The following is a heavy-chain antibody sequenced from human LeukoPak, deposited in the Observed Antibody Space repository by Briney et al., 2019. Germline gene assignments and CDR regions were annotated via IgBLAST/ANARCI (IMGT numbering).Heavy chain of an antibody. CDR1: GYTFISYG. V-gene: IGHV1-2*02. D-gene: IGHD2-2*01. J-gene: IGHJ4*02. Sequence: ASVKVSCKASGYTFISYGISWVRQAPGQGLEWMGWINPNSDGTNYAQKFQGRVTMTRDTSISTAYMELSRLRSDDTAVYYCARGHQSRPFDYWGQGTLVTVSS. CDR3: ARGHQSRPFDY. CDR2: INPNSDGT.